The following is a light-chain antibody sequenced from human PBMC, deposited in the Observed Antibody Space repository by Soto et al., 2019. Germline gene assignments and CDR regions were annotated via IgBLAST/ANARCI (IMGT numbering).Light chain of an antibody. Sequence: QSALAQAASVSVSPGQSITISCTGTTSDIGAYNYVSWYQHHPGKAPKVMIYDVSNRPSGVSIRFSGSKSGTKASLTISGLRAEDEADYYCSSYSSSSTLMIFGGGTKLTVL. CDR1: TSDIGAYNY. CDR2: DVS. J-gene: IGLJ2*01. V-gene: IGLV2-14*03. CDR3: SSYSSSSTLMI.